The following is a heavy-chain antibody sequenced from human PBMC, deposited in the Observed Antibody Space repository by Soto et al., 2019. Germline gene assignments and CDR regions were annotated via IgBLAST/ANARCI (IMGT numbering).Heavy chain of an antibody. CDR3: ARGGPDRWFAP. D-gene: IGHD3-16*01. CDR1: GGTFSSYT. CDR2: IIPILGIA. V-gene: IGHV1-69*02. J-gene: IGHJ5*02. Sequence: QVQLVQSGAEVKKPGSSVKVSCKASGGTFSSYTISWVRQAPGQGLEWMGRIIPILGIANYAQKFQGRVTMTADKTTSTAYLERRSLRSEDTAVYYCARGGPDRWFAPWGQGTLVTVSS.